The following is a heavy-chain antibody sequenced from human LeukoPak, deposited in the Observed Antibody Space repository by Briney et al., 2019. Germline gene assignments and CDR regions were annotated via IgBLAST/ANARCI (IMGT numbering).Heavy chain of an antibody. V-gene: IGHV1-2*02. Sequence: GASVKVSCKASGYTFTGYYMHWVRQAPGQGLEWMGWISPNSGGTNYAQKFQGRVTMTGDTSISTAYMELSRLRSDDTAVYYCARESRDGYNYNYWGQGTLVTVSS. CDR1: GYTFTGYY. D-gene: IGHD5-24*01. CDR2: ISPNSGGT. CDR3: ARESRDGYNYNY. J-gene: IGHJ4*02.